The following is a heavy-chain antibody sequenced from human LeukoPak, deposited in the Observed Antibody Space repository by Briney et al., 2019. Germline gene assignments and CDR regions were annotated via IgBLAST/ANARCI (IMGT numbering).Heavy chain of an antibody. CDR3: ARDPSSSWYEGWFDP. CDR1: GFTFSSYA. V-gene: IGHV3-33*08. CDR2: IWYDGSNK. J-gene: IGHJ5*02. D-gene: IGHD6-13*01. Sequence: QPGRSLRLSCAVSGFTFSSYAMHWVRQAPGKGLEWVAVIWYDGSNKYYADSVKGRFTISRDNSKNTLYLQMNSLRAEDTAVYYCARDPSSSWYEGWFDPWGQGTLVTVSS.